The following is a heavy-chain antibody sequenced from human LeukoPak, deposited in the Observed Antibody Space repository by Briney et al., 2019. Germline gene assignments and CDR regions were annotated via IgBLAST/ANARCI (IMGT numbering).Heavy chain of an antibody. Sequence: PGESLKISCQASGYTFSSYWIAWVRQMPGKGLECMGLIYPLDSDVRYSPALQGQVTISADKSTSTAYLQWSSRKASDTAMYYCARARRSSTPEVGDVFKTWYFFEYWGQGALATVSS. CDR1: GYTFSSYW. V-gene: IGHV5-51*01. CDR2: IYPLDSDV. CDR3: ARARRSSTPEVGDVFKTWYFFEY. D-gene: IGHD6-13*01. J-gene: IGHJ4*02.